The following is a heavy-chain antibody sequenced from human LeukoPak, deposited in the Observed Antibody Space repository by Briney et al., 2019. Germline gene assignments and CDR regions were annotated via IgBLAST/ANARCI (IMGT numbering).Heavy chain of an antibody. J-gene: IGHJ5*02. V-gene: IGHV3-7*03. CDR1: GFSFSTNW. CDR3: VKEGDWTHES. CDR2: IKQDGSAK. Sequence: GGSLRLSCAASGFSFSTNWMDWIRQAPGKGLEWVANIKQDGSAKHYVASVKGRFTISRDNAKDSLYLQMNSLTVEDAAVYYCVKEGDWTHESWGQGTLVTVSS. D-gene: IGHD2-21*02.